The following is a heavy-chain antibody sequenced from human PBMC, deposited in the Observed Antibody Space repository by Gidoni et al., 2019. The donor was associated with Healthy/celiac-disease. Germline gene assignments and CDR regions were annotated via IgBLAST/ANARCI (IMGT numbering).Heavy chain of an antibody. D-gene: IGHD3-10*01. CDR2: INHSGST. CDR1: GGSFSGSY. Sequence: QVQLQQWGAGLLKPSETLSLTCAVYGGSFSGSYWSWIRQPPGKGLEWIGEINHSGSTNYNPSLKSRVTISVDTSKNQFSLKLSSVTAADTAVYYCARGVGGNYYGSGSYYHYWGQGTLVTVSS. J-gene: IGHJ4*02. V-gene: IGHV4-34*01. CDR3: ARGVGGNYYGSGSYYHY.